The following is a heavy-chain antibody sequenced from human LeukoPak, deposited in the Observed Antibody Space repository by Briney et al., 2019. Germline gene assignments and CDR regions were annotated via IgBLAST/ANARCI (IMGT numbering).Heavy chain of an antibody. CDR1: GFTFSSYA. CDR2: VSGTSGST. V-gene: IGHV3-23*01. Sequence: TGGSLRLSCAASGFTFSSYAMSWVRQAPGKGLEWVSSVSGTSGSTFYADSVQGRFTISRDNSKNTLYLQMNSLRAEDTAVYYCAKVPFDWISSTNYYYYLDVWGRGTTVTVSS. CDR3: AKVPFDWISSTNYYYYLDV. J-gene: IGHJ6*03. D-gene: IGHD3-9*01.